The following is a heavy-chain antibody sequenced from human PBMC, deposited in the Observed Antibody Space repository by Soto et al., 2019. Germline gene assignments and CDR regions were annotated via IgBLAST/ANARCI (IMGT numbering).Heavy chain of an antibody. V-gene: IGHV3-11*01. CDR2: IANSGGKK. CDR1: GFSFSDYY. CDR3: ARAAGWFDP. J-gene: IGHJ5*02. Sequence: QVQLVESGGGLVKPGGSLRLSCAASGFSFSDYYMTWIRQTPGKGLEWVSYIANSGGKKDYADSVKGRFTISRDNAKNLLYLQMNSLRAEDTSVYYCARAAGWFDPGGQGTLVTVSS.